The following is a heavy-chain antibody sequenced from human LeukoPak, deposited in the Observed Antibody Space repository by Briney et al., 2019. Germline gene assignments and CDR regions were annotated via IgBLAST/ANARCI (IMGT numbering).Heavy chain of an antibody. V-gene: IGHV4-39*07. D-gene: IGHD3-10*01. Sequence: SETLSLTCTVSGGSISSSDYYWGWIRQPPGKGLEWIGSIYYSVTTYYNPSLKSRVTISVDTSKNQFSLKLNSVTAADTAVYYCARGWLEYYYGSGSPKWDYYYYMDVWGKGTTVTISS. J-gene: IGHJ6*03. CDR1: GGSISSSDYY. CDR2: IYYSVTT. CDR3: ARGWLEYYYGSGSPKWDYYYYMDV.